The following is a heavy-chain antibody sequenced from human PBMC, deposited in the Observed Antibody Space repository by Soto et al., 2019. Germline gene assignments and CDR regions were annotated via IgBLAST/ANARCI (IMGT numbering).Heavy chain of an antibody. CDR2: IIPIFGTA. V-gene: IGHV1-69*01. D-gene: IGHD2-21*02. CDR3: AVGAYCGGDCYYYFDY. Sequence: QVQLVQSGAEVKKPASSVKVSCKASGGTFSSYAISWVRQAPGQGLEWMGGIIPIFGTANYAQKFQGRVTITEDESKSKAYMELSSLRAEDTAVYYWAVGAYCGGDCYYYFDYWGQGTLVTVSS. J-gene: IGHJ4*02. CDR1: GGTFSSYA.